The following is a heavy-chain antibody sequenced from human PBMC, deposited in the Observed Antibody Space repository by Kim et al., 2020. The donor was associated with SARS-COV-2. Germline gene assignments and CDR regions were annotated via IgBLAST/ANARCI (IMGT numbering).Heavy chain of an antibody. D-gene: IGHD1-20*01. J-gene: IGHJ4*02. V-gene: IGHV1-18*04. CDR2: ISAYNRNT. CDR1: GYTFRNYA. CDR3: ARDIMYNTTPLPNDF. Sequence: ASVKVSCKASGYTFRNYAISWVRQAPGQGLEWMGWISAYNRNTNYGQKLQGRVTMTTDTSTSTAYMELRSLTSDDTAVYYCARDIMYNTTPLPNDFWGQGTLVTVSS.